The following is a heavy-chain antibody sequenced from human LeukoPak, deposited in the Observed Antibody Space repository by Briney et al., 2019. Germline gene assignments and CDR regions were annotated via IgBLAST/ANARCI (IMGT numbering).Heavy chain of an antibody. CDR1: GYTYTSYD. D-gene: IGHD3-3*01. J-gene: IGHJ4*02. V-gene: IGHV1-8*01. CDR2: MNPNSGNT. CDR3: ARAGVLRFLEWLYPTYYFDY. Sequence: ASVKVSCKASGYTYTSYDINWVRQATGQGLEWMGWMNPNSGNTGYAQKFQGRVTMTRNTSISTAYMELSSLRSEDTAVYYCARAGVLRFLEWLYPTYYFDYWGQGTLVTVSS.